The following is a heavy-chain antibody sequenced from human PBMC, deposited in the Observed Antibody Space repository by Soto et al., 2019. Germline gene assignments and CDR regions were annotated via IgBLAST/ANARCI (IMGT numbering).Heavy chain of an antibody. CDR3: ARVATPTTVTIDY. D-gene: IGHD4-17*01. Sequence: SETLSLTCTVSGGSISSGDYYWSWIRQPPGKGLEWIGYIYYSGSTYYNPSLKSRVTMSVDTSKNQFSLNLSSVTDAGTAVYYCARVATPTTVTIDYWGQGILVTVSS. CDR1: GGSISSGDYY. J-gene: IGHJ4*02. CDR2: IYYSGST. V-gene: IGHV4-30-4*01.